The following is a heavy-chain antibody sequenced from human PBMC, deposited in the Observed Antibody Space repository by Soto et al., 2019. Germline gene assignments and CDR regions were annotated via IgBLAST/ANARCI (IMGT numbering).Heavy chain of an antibody. CDR1: GFTFSSYG. J-gene: IGHJ6*02. CDR3: AREGSGRRAYYYYGMDV. Sequence: PGGSLRLSCAASGFTFSSYGMHWVRQAPGKGLEWVAVIWYDGSNKYYADSVKGRFTISRDNSKNTLYLQMNSLRAEDTAVYYCAREGSGRRAYYYYGMDVWGQGTTVTVSS. CDR2: IWYDGSNK. V-gene: IGHV3-33*01. D-gene: IGHD3-10*01.